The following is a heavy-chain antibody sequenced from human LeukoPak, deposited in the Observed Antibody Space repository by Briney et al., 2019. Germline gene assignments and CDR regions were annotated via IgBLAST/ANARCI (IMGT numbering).Heavy chain of an antibody. D-gene: IGHD6-19*01. CDR1: GFIVSSSY. V-gene: IGHV3-53*01. J-gene: IGHJ4*02. CDR2: IYSGGST. CDR3: ARDSDSSGYYRYFYY. Sequence: GGSLRLACATSGFIVSSSYMSWVRQAPGKGLEWVSVIYSGGSTYCADSVKGRFTISRDNSKNTLYLQMNSLRVEDTAVYYCARDSDSSGYYRYFYYWGKGSLVTVSS.